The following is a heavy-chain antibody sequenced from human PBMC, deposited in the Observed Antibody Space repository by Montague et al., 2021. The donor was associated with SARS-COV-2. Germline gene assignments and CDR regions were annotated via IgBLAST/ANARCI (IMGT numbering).Heavy chain of an antibody. Sequence: LSLSFAASGFTFSSYALHWVRQAPGKGLEWVADISHEGSYKYYADSVKGRFTISRDNSKNTLYLDMNSLRAEDTALYYCARDLESTGYFDPYYYHGMDVWGKGTTVTVSS. CDR3: ARDLESTGYFDPYYYHGMDV. CDR2: ISHEGSYK. CDR1: GFTFSSYA. J-gene: IGHJ6*04. D-gene: IGHD3-9*01. V-gene: IGHV3-30*04.